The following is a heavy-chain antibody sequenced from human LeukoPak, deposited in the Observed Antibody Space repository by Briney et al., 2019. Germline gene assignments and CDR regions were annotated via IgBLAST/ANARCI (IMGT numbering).Heavy chain of an antibody. CDR3: GRDRGYTGDY. Sequence: AGSLRLSCAASGFTFSSYWMHWVRQAPGKGLVWLSRINGDGSSISYADSVKGRFTISRDNAKNTLYLQMNSLRAEDTAVYYCGRDRGYTGDYWGQGTLVTVSS. D-gene: IGHD5-12*01. CDR1: GFTFSSYW. CDR2: INGDGSSI. V-gene: IGHV3-74*01. J-gene: IGHJ4*02.